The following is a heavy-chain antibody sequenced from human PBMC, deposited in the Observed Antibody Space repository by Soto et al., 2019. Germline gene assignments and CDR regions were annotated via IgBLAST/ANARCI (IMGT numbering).Heavy chain of an antibody. CDR2: IYYSGST. CDR1: GGSISSGGYY. D-gene: IGHD4-17*01. Sequence: QVQLQESGPGLVKPSQTLSLTCTVSGGSISSGGYYWSWIRQHPGKGLEWIGYIYYSGSTYYNPSLKSRVTISVDTSKNQFSLKLSSVTAADTAVYYCARDGVDYGDYGIDPWGQGTLVTVSS. J-gene: IGHJ5*02. CDR3: ARDGVDYGDYGIDP. V-gene: IGHV4-31*03.